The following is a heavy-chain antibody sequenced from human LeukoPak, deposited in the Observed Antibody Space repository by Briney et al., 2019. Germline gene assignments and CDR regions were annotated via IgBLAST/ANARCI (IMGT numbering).Heavy chain of an antibody. CDR2: INSDGSST. V-gene: IGHV3-74*01. J-gene: IGHJ4*02. CDR1: GFTFSSYG. D-gene: IGHD6-13*01. Sequence: GGSLRLSCAASGFTFSSYGMHWVRQAPGKGLVWVSRINSDGSSTSYADSVKGRFTISRDKAKNTLYLQMNSLRAEDTAVYYCVLGIAAADYWGQGTLVTVSS. CDR3: VLGIAAADY.